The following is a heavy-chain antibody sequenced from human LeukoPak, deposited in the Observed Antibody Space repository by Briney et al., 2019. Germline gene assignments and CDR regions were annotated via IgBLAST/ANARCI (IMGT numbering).Heavy chain of an antibody. J-gene: IGHJ4*02. V-gene: IGHV1-18*01. CDR2: ISAYNGNT. Sequence: ASVKVSCKASGYTFTSYGISGVRQAPGQGLEWMGWISAYNGNTNYAQKLQGRVTMTTDTSTSTAYMELRSLRSDDTAVYYCARVVLQADIVVVVAATYYFDYWGQGTLVTVSS. CDR3: ARVVLQADIVVVVAATYYFDY. CDR1: GYTFTSYG. D-gene: IGHD2-15*01.